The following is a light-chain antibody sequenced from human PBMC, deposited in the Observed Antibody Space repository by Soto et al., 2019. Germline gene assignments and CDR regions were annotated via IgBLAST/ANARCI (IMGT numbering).Light chain of an antibody. CDR2: VNT. V-gene: IGLV1-40*01. Sequence: QSALTQPPSVSGAPGQRVTISCTGSSSNIGAGYDAHWYQQLPGTAPKLLIYVNTNRPSGVPDRFSGSKSGTSASLAITGLQAEDEADYYCQSYDSSLSGVVFGGGTKLTVL. J-gene: IGLJ3*02. CDR1: SSNIGAGYD. CDR3: QSYDSSLSGVV.